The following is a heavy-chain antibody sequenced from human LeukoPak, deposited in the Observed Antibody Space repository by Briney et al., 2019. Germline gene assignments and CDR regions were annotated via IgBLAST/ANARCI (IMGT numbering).Heavy chain of an antibody. Sequence: ASVKVSCKASGGTFSSYAISWVRQAPGQGLEWMGWISTYNGHTNYAQKLQGRVTMTTDTFTNTAYMELTSLRSDDTAVYYCARNSGYSKNNWFDPWGQGTLVTVSS. CDR3: ARNSGYSKNNWFDP. V-gene: IGHV1-18*01. D-gene: IGHD1-26*01. CDR1: GGTFSSYA. CDR2: ISTYNGHT. J-gene: IGHJ5*02.